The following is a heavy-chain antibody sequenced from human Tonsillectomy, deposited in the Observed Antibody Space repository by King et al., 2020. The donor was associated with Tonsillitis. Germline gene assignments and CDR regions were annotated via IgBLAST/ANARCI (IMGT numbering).Heavy chain of an antibody. J-gene: IGHJ4*02. Sequence: VQLVESGGGVVQPGRSLRLSCAASGFTFSTYVMHWVRQAPGKGLEWVAVISYYGSNKYYADSVKGRFTISRDNSKNTLYLQMNSLRAEDTAVYYCAKEWHIVVVTARPPFDYWGQGTLVTVSS. CDR2: ISYYGSNK. CDR1: GFTFSTYV. V-gene: IGHV3-30*18. D-gene: IGHD2-21*02. CDR3: AKEWHIVVVTARPPFDY.